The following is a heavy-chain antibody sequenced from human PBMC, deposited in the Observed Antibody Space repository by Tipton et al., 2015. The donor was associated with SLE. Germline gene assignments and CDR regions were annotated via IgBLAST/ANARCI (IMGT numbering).Heavy chain of an antibody. V-gene: IGHV4-59*01. Sequence: TLSLTCAVYGGSFSGYYWSWIRQPPGKGLEWIGYIFYTGSTNYNPSLKSRVTISVDTSKNQFSLKLSSMTAADTAVYYCARGSAAAVGGAFDIWGQGTMVTVSS. CDR1: GGSFSGYY. CDR3: ARGSAAAVGGAFDI. D-gene: IGHD6-13*01. CDR2: IFYTGST. J-gene: IGHJ3*02.